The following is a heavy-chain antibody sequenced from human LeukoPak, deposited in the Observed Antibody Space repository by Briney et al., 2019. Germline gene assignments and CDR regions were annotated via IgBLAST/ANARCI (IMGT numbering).Heavy chain of an antibody. CDR3: AKERDSSSWYFDAFDI. CDR1: GFTFSSYG. D-gene: IGHD6-13*01. Sequence: GGSLRLSCAASGFTFSSYGMHWVRQAPGKGLEWVAFIRYDGSNKYYADSVKGRFTISRDNSKNTLYLQMNSLRAEDTAVYYCAKERDSSSWYFDAFDIWGQGTMVTVSS. V-gene: IGHV3-30*02. J-gene: IGHJ3*02. CDR2: IRYDGSNK.